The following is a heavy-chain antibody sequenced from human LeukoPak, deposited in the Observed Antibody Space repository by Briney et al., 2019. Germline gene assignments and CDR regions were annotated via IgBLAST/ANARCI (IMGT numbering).Heavy chain of an antibody. CDR3: ASDYYDSSGPRFR. D-gene: IGHD3-22*01. J-gene: IGHJ1*01. CDR2: ISNTDSPT. V-gene: IGHV3-11*01. Sequence: GGSLRLSCAASGFTFSNYYMSWIRQAPGKGLEWVSYISNTDSPTYFTDSVKGRFTISRDDAKNSLYLQMNSLRAEDTAVYYCASDYYDSSGPRFRWGQGTLVTVSS. CDR1: GFTFSNYY.